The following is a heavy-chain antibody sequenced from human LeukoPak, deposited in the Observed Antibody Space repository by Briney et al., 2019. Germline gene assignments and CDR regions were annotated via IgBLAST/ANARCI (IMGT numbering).Heavy chain of an antibody. CDR3: ARGGGPYVWGSYFY. V-gene: IGHV3-64*01. CDR2: ISSNGGST. J-gene: IGHJ4*02. D-gene: IGHD3-16*01. Sequence: PGGSLRLSCAASGFTFSSYAMHWVRQAPGKGLEYVSAISSNGGSTYYANSVKGRFTISRDNSKNTLYLQMGSLRAEDMAVYYCARGGGPYVWGSYFYWGQGTLVTVSS. CDR1: GFTFSSYA.